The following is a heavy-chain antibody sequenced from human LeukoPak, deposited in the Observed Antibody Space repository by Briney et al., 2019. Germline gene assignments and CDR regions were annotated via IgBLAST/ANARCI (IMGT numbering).Heavy chain of an antibody. J-gene: IGHJ4*02. V-gene: IGHV3-33*06. CDR1: GFTFSSCG. CDR2: IWYDGTRK. Sequence: GGSLRLSCAASGFTFSSCGFHWVRQAPGKGLEWVAVIWYDGTRKCYADSVKGRLTISRDNSKNTVYLQMNSLRAEDTAVYSCFKDRGKGYRGFDYWAKGTLVTVS. D-gene: IGHD1-1*01. CDR3: FKDRGKGYRGFDY.